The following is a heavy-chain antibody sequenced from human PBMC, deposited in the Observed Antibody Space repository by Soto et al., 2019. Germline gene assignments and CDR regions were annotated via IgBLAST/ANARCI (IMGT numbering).Heavy chain of an antibody. J-gene: IGHJ4*02. CDR2: IVPVFGRP. CDR1: EGSFSNFG. CDR3: AREGSGYNF. V-gene: IGHV1-69*13. D-gene: IGHD5-12*01. Sequence: ASVKVSCKASEGSFSNFGISWVQQAPGQGLEWMGGIVPVFGRPNYAQRFRGRLTITADESTSTGYMELISLRSDDTAVYYCAREGSGYNFWGQGTQVTVSS.